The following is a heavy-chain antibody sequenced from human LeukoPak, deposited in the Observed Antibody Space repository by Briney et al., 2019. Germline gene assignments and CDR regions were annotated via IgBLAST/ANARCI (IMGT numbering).Heavy chain of an antibody. D-gene: IGHD3-16*01. CDR3: ARDRLGLPVDY. J-gene: IGHJ4*02. V-gene: IGHV4-59*01. CDR2: TYYRGST. CDR1: GGSICAYY. Sequence: SETLSLTCTLSGGSICAYYGTCIRDPPEKGANLIGYTYYRGSTNYNPSLNSQVTMSVDTSKNQFSLKLNSVTAADTAVYYCARDRLGLPVDYWGRGTLVTVSS.